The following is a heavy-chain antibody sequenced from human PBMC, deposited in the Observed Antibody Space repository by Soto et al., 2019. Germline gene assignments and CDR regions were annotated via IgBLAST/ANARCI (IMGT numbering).Heavy chain of an antibody. V-gene: IGHV1-18*01. CDR3: ARDETYSSYHFDH. J-gene: IGHJ4*02. CDR2: ISGYNGKT. CDR1: GYMFISYG. D-gene: IGHD5-18*01. Sequence: QVQLVQSGAEVRQSGASVNVSCKASGYMFISYGFSWVRQAPGQGLEWMGWISGYNGKTEYAQKFQGRVTLTTDTSTSTAYMELRSLSLDDTAVYFCARDETYSSYHFDHWGQGTLVTVSS.